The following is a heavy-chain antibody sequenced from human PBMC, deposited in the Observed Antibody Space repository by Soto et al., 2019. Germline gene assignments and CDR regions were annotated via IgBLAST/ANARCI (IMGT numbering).Heavy chain of an antibody. CDR1: GGSISSGGYF. CDR3: ARGVLY. Sequence: SGPGLVKPSQTLSLTCTVSGGSISSGGYFWSWIRQPXGKGXEWIGNIFYSGTTYYNPSLKSRVTISVDTSKNQFSLKLSSVTAADTAVYFCARGVLYWGQGTLVTVSS. V-gene: IGHV4-31*03. D-gene: IGHD1-1*01. J-gene: IGHJ4*02. CDR2: IFYSGTT.